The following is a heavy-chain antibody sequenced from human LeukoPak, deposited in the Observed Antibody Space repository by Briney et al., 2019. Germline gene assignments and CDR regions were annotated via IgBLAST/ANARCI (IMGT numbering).Heavy chain of an antibody. D-gene: IGHD3-16*01. CDR1: GGTFISYA. Sequence: ASVKVSCKASGGTFISYAISWVRQAPGQGLEWMGGIVPIFGTANYAQKFQGRVTITADESTSTAYMELSSLRSEDTAVYYCARVMITFGGVSQNWFDPWGQGTLVTVSS. CDR2: IVPIFGTA. J-gene: IGHJ5*02. V-gene: IGHV1-69*13. CDR3: ARVMITFGGVSQNWFDP.